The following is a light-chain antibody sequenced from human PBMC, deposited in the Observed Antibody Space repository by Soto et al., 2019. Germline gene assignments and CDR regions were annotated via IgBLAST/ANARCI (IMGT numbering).Light chain of an antibody. Sequence: QSALTQPASVSGSPGQSITISCTGTSSDVGAYNYVSWYQHHPGKFPKLIIYEVTHRPSGVSHRFSASKCGNTASLTISVLQAEDEAYYYSSSLSSTTAHLFGGGTKLTVL. J-gene: IGLJ2*01. CDR2: EVT. CDR3: SSLSSTTAHL. V-gene: IGLV2-14*01. CDR1: SSDVGAYNY.